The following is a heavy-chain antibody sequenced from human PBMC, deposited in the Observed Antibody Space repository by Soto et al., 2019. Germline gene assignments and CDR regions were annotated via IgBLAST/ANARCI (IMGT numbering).Heavy chain of an antibody. D-gene: IGHD3-22*01. V-gene: IGHV3-66*01. CDR3: ARAMIPTD. CDR1: GFTVSSNY. CDR2: IYSGGST. Sequence: EVQLVESGGGLVQPGGSLRLSCAASGFTVSSNYMSWVRQAPGKGLEWVSVIYSGGSTYYADSVKGRFTIARANSNNTLYLQMNSLRAEDTAVYYCARAMIPTDCGQGTLVTASS. J-gene: IGHJ1*01.